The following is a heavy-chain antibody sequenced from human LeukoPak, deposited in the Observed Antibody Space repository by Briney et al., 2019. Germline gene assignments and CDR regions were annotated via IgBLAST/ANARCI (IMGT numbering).Heavy chain of an antibody. CDR2: IYYSGNI. CDR1: GGSVSSSPYY. Sequence: PSETLSLTCTVSGGSVSSSPYYWGWIRQPPGKGLEWIGSIYYSGNIFYNPSLKSRVTISVDTSKNQFSLKLSSVTAADTAVYYCARRPWPREPFDPWGQGTLVTVSS. J-gene: IGHJ5*02. D-gene: IGHD1-14*01. CDR3: ARRPWPREPFDP. V-gene: IGHV4-39*01.